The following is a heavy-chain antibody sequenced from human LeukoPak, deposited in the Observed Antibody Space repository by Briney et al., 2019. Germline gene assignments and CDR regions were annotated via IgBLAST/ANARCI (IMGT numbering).Heavy chain of an antibody. CDR3: ARDVDWNYDL. D-gene: IGHD1-7*01. V-gene: IGHV3-7*01. CDR2: IKGSDK. Sequence: PGGSLTLSCVGSGFTFSNYWKDWVRQAPGKGLEWVANIKGSDKGHVDSVKGRFSVSRDDARNSLYLQMDSLRAEDTAVYYCARDVDWNYDLWGQGTVVRVSS. CDR1: GFTFSNYW. J-gene: IGHJ4*02.